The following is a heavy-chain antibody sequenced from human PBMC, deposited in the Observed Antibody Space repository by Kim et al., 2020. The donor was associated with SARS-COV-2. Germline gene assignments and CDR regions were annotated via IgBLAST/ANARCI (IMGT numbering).Heavy chain of an antibody. CDR3: ARGGGGFGVYSPVDY. V-gene: IGHV7-4-1*02. D-gene: IGHD3-16*01. J-gene: IGHJ4*02. CDR1: GYTFTSYA. Sequence: ASVKVSCKASGYTFTSYAMNWVRQAPGQGLEWMGWINTNTGNPTYAQGFTGRFVFSLDTSVSTAYLQNSSLKAEDTAVYYCARGGGGFGVYSPVDYWGQGTLVTVPS. CDR2: INTNTGNP.